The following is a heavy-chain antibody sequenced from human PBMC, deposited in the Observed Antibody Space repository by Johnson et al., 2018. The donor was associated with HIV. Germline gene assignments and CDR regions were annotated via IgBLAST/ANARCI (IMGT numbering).Heavy chain of an antibody. J-gene: IGHJ3*02. V-gene: IGHV3-9*01. CDR1: GFTFDDYA. CDR3: AKTIVGVVSDALDI. CDR2: ISWNSGSI. Sequence: VQLVESGGGLVQPGRSLRLSCAASGFTFDDYAMHWVRQAPGKGLAWVSGISWNSGSIGYADSVKGRFTISRDNSKNALYLQMNSLRTEDTAMYYCAKTIVGVVSDALDIWGQGTMVIVSS. D-gene: IGHD3-3*01.